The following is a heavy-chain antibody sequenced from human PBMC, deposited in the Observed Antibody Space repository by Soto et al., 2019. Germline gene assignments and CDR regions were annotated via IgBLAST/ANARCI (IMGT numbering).Heavy chain of an antibody. Sequence: GESLQISCKGSGYSFTSSWIGWVRQMPGKGLEWMGIIYPGDSDTRYSPSFQGQVTISADKSISTAYLQWSSLKASDTAMYYCARPAEVEMAAVDYWGQGTLVTVSS. CDR1: GYSFTSSW. D-gene: IGHD2-2*01. CDR2: IYPGDSDT. J-gene: IGHJ4*02. CDR3: ARPAEVEMAAVDY. V-gene: IGHV5-51*01.